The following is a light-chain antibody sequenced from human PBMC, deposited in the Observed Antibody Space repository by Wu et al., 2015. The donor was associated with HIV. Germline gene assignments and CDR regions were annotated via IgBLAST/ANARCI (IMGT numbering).Light chain of an antibody. V-gene: IGKV3-15*01. J-gene: IGKJ2*01. CDR2: GAS. CDR1: QSVSSN. Sequence: IVMAQSPATLSVSPGEGATLSCRASQSVSSNLAWYQHKPGQAPRLLIYGASTRATGVPARFSGSGSGTEFTLTISNVQSADCAVYYCQQYHHWPPYTFGQGTKLEIK. CDR3: QQYHHWPPYT.